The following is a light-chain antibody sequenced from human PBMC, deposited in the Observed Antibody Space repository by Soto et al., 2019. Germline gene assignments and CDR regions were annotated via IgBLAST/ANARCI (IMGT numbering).Light chain of an antibody. CDR2: DAS. CDR3: QQHNTWPYT. V-gene: IGKV3-15*01. Sequence: EIVMTQSPATLSVSPGERATLSCRASQSVSSNLAWYQKKPGQAPRLLIYDASTRATGIPARISGSGSGTEFTLTISRLQSEDFATYYCQQHNTWPYTFGQGTKLEIK. J-gene: IGKJ2*01. CDR1: QSVSSN.